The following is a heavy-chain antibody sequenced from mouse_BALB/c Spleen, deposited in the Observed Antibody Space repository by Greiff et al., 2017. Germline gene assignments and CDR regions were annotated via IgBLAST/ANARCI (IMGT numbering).Heavy chain of an antibody. V-gene: IGHV10-1*02. CDR3: VRRWDEGDYYAMDY. D-gene: IGHD4-1*01. CDR2: IRSKSNNYAT. CDR1: GFTFNTYA. J-gene: IGHJ4*01. Sequence: EVMLVESGGGLVQPKGSLKLSCAASGFTFNTYAMNWVRQAPGKGLEWVARIRSKSNNYATYYADSVKDRFTISRDDSQSMLYLQMNNLKTEDTAMYYCVRRWDEGDYYAMDYWGQGTSVTVSS.